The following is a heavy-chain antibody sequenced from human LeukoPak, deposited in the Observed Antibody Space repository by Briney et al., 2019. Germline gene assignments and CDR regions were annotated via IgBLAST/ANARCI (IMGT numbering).Heavy chain of an antibody. J-gene: IGHJ6*02. CDR3: ASSLGSSGMDV. D-gene: IGHD1-26*01. CDR2: INHSGST. CDR1: GGSFSGYY. V-gene: IGHV4-34*01. Sequence: SETLSLTCAVYGGSFSGYYWSWIRQPPGKRLEWIGEINHSGSTNYNPSLKSRVTISVDTSKNQFSLKLSSVTAADTAVYYCASSLGSSGMDVWGQGTTVTVSS.